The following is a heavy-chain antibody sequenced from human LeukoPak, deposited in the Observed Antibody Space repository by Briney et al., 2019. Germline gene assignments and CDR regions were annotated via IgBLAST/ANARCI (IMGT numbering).Heavy chain of an antibody. Sequence: ASVKVSCKASGYTFTSYDINWVRQAPGQGLEWMGWMNPNSGNTGYAQKLQGRVTMTTDTSTSTAYMELRSLRSDDTAVYYCARGILWFGEFLDYWGQGTLVTVSS. CDR3: ARGILWFGEFLDY. D-gene: IGHD3-10*01. J-gene: IGHJ4*02. V-gene: IGHV1-8*01. CDR2: MNPNSGNT. CDR1: GYTFTSYD.